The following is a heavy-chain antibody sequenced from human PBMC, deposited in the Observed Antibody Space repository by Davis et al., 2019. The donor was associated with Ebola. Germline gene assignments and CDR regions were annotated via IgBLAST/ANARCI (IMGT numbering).Heavy chain of an antibody. CDR3: ARQGRGYSSSWYTSYYYYYGMDV. CDR1: GGSISSSSYY. D-gene: IGHD6-13*01. J-gene: IGHJ6*02. CDR2: IYYTGST. V-gene: IGHV4-39*01. Sequence: SETLSLTCTASGGSISSSSYYWGWIRQPPGKGLEWIGSIYYTGSTYYNPSLKSRVTISVDTSKNQFSLKLSSVTAADTAVYYCARQGRGYSSSWYTSYYYYYGMDVWGQGTTVTVSS.